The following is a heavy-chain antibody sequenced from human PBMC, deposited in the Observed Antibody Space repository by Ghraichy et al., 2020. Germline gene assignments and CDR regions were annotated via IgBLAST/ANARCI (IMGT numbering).Heavy chain of an antibody. CDR1: GGSISSGSYY. J-gene: IGHJ4*02. Sequence: SCTVSGGSISSGSYYWSWIRQPAGKGLEWIGRIYTSGSTNYNPSLKSRVTISVDTSKNQFSLKLSSVTAADTAVYYCARASKDDYVWGSSPAFDYWGQGTLVTVSS. CDR3: ARASKDDYVWGSSPAFDY. V-gene: IGHV4-61*02. D-gene: IGHD3-16*01. CDR2: IYTSGST.